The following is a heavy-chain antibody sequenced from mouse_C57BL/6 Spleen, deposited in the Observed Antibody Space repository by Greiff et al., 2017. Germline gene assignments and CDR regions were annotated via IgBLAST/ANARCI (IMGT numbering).Heavy chain of an antibody. V-gene: IGHV5-16*01. CDR2: INYDGSST. CDR1: GFTFSDYY. J-gene: IGHJ2*01. Sequence: EVQLQESEGGLVQPGSSMKLSCTASGFTFSDYYMAWVRQVPEKGLEWVANINYDGSSTYYLDSLKSRFIISRDNAKNILYLQMSSLKSEDTATYYCARDGGSSLYYFDYWGQGTTLTVSS. D-gene: IGHD1-1*01. CDR3: ARDGGSSLYYFDY.